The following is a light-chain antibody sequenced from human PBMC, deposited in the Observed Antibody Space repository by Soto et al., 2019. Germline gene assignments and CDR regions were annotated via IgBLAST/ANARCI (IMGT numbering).Light chain of an antibody. CDR3: CSYAGSGTWV. CDR1: SSDVGSYNL. V-gene: IGLV2-23*01. Sequence: QSALTQPASVSGSPGQSITISCTGTSSDVGSYNLVSWCQQHPGKAPKLMIYEGSKRPSGVSNRFSGSKSGNTASLTISGLQAEDEADYYCCSYAGSGTWVFGGGTNDTVL. J-gene: IGLJ3*02. CDR2: EGS.